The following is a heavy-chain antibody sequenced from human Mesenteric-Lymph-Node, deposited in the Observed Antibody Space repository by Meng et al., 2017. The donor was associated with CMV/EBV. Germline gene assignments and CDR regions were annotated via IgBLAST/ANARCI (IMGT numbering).Heavy chain of an antibody. J-gene: IGHJ4*02. CDR2: INPNSGGT. D-gene: IGHD2-2*02. CDR3: ARAGGYCSSTSCYTPDY. CDR1: GYTFTGYY. V-gene: IGHV1-2*02. Sequence: ASVKVSCKASGYTFTGYYMHWVRQAPGQGLEWMGWINPNSGGTNYAQKFQDRVTMTRDTSISTAYMELRRLRSDDTAVYFCARAGGYCSSTSCYTPDYWGQGTLVTVSS.